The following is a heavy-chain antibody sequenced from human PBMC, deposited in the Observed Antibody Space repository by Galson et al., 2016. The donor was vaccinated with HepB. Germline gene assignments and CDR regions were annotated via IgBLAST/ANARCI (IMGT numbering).Heavy chain of an antibody. J-gene: IGHJ4*02. Sequence: SLRLSCAASGFPFRNYWMNWVRQAPGKGLEWVANIKQDGSEKYYVDSVKGRFTISRDNARNSMYLQMNSLRAADTAVYYCARAQWILARRAAYFDYWGQGILVTVSP. CDR1: GFPFRNYW. D-gene: IGHD5-18*01. V-gene: IGHV3-7*04. CDR3: ARAQWILARRAAYFDY. CDR2: IKQDGSEK.